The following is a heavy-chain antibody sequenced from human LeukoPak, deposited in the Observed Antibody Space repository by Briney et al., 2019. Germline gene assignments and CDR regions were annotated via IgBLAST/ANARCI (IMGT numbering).Heavy chain of an antibody. V-gene: IGHV4-4*07. J-gene: IGHJ5*02. CDR1: GGSITSYY. CDR2: IYTSGST. D-gene: IGHD1-20*01. Sequence: KPSETLSLTCTVSGGSITSYYWSWIRQPAGKGLEWIGRIYTSGSTNYNPSLKSRVTMSVDTSKNQFSLKLSSVTAADTAVYYCARDIAGFAEKNWFDPWGQGTLVTVSS. CDR3: ARDIAGFAEKNWFDP.